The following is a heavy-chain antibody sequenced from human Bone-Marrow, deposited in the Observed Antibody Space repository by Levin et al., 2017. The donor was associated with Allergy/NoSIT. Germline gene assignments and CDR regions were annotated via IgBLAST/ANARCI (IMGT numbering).Heavy chain of an antibody. V-gene: IGHV3-48*03. CDR2: ISSSGSTI. CDR3: ARRGYTYYYDSSGYYDYYYDGMDV. Sequence: GESLKISCAASGFTFSSYEMNWVRQAPGKGLEWVSYISSSGSTIYYADSVKGRFTISRDNAKNSLYLQMNSLRAEDTAVYYCARRGYTYYYDSSGYYDYYYDGMDVWGQGTTVTVSS. J-gene: IGHJ6*02. D-gene: IGHD3-22*01. CDR1: GFTFSSYE.